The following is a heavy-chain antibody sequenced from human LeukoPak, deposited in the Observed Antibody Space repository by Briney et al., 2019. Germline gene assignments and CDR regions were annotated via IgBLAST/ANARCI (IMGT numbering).Heavy chain of an antibody. J-gene: IGHJ4*02. CDR3: ARDYDYVWGSYRHNFDY. V-gene: IGHV4-39*02. CDR1: GGSISSSSYY. D-gene: IGHD3-16*02. CDR2: IYYSGST. Sequence: SETLSLTCTVSGGSISSSSYYWGWIRQPPGKGLEWIGGIYYSGSTYYNPSLKSRVTISVDTSKNQFSLKLSSVTAADTAVYYCARDYDYVWGSYRHNFDYWGQGTLVTVSS.